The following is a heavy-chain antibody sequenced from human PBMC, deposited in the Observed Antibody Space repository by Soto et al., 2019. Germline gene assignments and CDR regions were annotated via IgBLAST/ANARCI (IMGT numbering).Heavy chain of an antibody. CDR2: IIPIFGTA. CDR3: ARDPTYYYGSGRILYYYYGMDV. CDR1: GGTFSSYA. V-gene: IGHV1-69*12. D-gene: IGHD3-10*01. Sequence: QVQLVQSGAEVKKPGSSVKVSCKASGGTFSSYAISWVRQAPGQGLEWMGGIIPIFGTANYAQKFQGRVTITADESTSTAYMELSSLRSEDTAVYYCARDPTYYYGSGRILYYYYGMDVWGQGTTVTVSS. J-gene: IGHJ6*02.